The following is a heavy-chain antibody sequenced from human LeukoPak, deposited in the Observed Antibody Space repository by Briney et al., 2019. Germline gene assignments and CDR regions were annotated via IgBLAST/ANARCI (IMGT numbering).Heavy chain of an antibody. Sequence: PGGSLRLSCAASGLTFSSYSMNWVRQAPGKGLEWVSYISSGTSTIYYGDSVKGRFTISRDNAKNSLNLQMNSLRDEDTAVYFCARCGSGSAVVDYWGQGTRATVSS. J-gene: IGHJ4*02. CDR2: ISSGTSTI. CDR1: GLTFSSYS. CDR3: ARCGSGSAVVDY. D-gene: IGHD3-10*01. V-gene: IGHV3-48*02.